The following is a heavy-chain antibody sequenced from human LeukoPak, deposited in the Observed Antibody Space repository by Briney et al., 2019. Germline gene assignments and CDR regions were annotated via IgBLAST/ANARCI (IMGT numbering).Heavy chain of an antibody. Sequence: GGSLRLSCAASGFIFSNYGMHWVRQAPGKGLDWVAVIWYDGSYKYYADSVKGRFTISRDNSKNTLYLQMNSLRAEDTATYYCAKVVQYTASTGTGLDYWGQGTLVTVSS. V-gene: IGHV3-33*06. CDR3: AKVVQYTASTGTGLDY. D-gene: IGHD6-13*01. CDR2: IWYDGSYK. CDR1: GFIFSNYG. J-gene: IGHJ4*02.